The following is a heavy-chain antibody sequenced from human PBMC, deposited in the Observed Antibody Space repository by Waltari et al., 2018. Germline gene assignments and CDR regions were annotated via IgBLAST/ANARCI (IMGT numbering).Heavy chain of an antibody. D-gene: IGHD2-15*01. CDR3: ARQTAHCSGGSCPSDY. Sequence: EVQLVQSGAEVKKPGESLKISCKGSGYSFTSYWIGWVRQMPGKGLEWMGIIDPGDADTRCSPSVQGQVTSSADKSISTAYLQWSSLKASDTAMYYCARQTAHCSGGSCPSDYWGQGTLVTVSS. J-gene: IGHJ4*02. CDR2: IDPGDADT. V-gene: IGHV5-51*01. CDR1: GYSFTSYW.